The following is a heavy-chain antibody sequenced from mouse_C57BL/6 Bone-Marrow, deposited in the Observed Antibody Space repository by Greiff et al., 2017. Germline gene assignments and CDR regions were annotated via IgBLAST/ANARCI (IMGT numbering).Heavy chain of an antibody. V-gene: IGHV1-18*01. D-gene: IGHD1-1*01. CDR3: ARLEYGRTNFEY. J-gene: IGHJ2*01. Sequence: EVQLQQSGPELVKPGASVKIPCKASGYTFTDYNMDWVKQSHGKSLEWIGDINPNHGGTLYNQKFKGKATLTVDKSSSTAYMDHRSLTSEDTAVYYCARLEYGRTNFEYWGQGTTLTVSS. CDR2: INPNHGGT. CDR1: GYTFTDYN.